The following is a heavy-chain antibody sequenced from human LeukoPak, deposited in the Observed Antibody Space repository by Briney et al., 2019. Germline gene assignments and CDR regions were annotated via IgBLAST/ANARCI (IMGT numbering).Heavy chain of an antibody. Sequence: GGSLRLSCVGSGFTFSSYSMYWVRQAPGRGLEWVSGVSGSADSTEYADSVKDRFSISRDNSKNTLTLHMNSLRVEDTAVYYCARRPNAFDIWGQGTMVTVSS. CDR1: GFTFSSYS. CDR3: ARRPNAFDI. CDR2: VSGSADST. J-gene: IGHJ3*02. V-gene: IGHV3-23*01.